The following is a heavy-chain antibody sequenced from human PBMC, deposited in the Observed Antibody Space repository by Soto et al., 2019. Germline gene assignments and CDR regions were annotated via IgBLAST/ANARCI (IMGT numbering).Heavy chain of an antibody. Sequence: GGSLRLSCAASGFTLSGYAMDWVRQAPGKGLEYVSGISSNGVSTYYANSVQGRFTISRDNSKNTLYLQMNSLRAEDTAVYYCAKDRYYDILTGSPGDYWGQGTLVTVSS. J-gene: IGHJ4*02. V-gene: IGHV3-64*04. D-gene: IGHD3-9*01. CDR1: GFTLSGYA. CDR3: AKDRYYDILTGSPGDY. CDR2: ISSNGVST.